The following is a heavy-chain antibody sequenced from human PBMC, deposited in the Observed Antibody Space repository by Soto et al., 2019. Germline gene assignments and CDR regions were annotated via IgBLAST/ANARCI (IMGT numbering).Heavy chain of an antibody. CDR1: GRSISRYY. J-gene: IGHJ4*02. CDR2: IYYSGST. Sequence: PAETLSLTCTVTGRSISRYYWSWIRQPPGKGLEWIGYIYYSGSTNYNPSLKSRVTISVDTSKNQFSLKLSSVTAADTAVYYCARTLYSYGPRFDYWGQGTLVTVSS. CDR3: ARTLYSYGPRFDY. D-gene: IGHD5-18*01. V-gene: IGHV4-59*01.